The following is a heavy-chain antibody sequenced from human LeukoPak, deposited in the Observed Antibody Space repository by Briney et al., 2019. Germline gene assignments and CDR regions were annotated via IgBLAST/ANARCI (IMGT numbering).Heavy chain of an antibody. V-gene: IGHV3-74*01. CDR1: GFTFSSYW. Sequence: PGGSLRLYCAASGFTFSSYWMHWVRQAPGKGLVWVSRINSDGSSTSYADSVKGRFTISRDNAKNSLYLQMNSLRAEDTAVYYCAKSGCSSTSCYKYMDVWGKGTTVTVSS. CDR3: AKSGCSSTSCYKYMDV. CDR2: INSDGSST. D-gene: IGHD2-2*02. J-gene: IGHJ6*03.